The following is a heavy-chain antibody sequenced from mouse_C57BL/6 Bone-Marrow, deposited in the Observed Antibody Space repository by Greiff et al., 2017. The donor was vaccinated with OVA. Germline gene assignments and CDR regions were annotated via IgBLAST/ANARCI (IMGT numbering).Heavy chain of an antibody. CDR1: GFNIKDDY. CDR3: TTDYYSNSYAMDY. J-gene: IGHJ4*01. V-gene: IGHV14-4*01. Sequence: EVKLLESGAELVRPGASVKLSCTASGFNIKDDYMHWVKQRPEQGLEWIGWIDPENGDTEYASKFQGKATIPADTSSNTAYLQLSSLTSEDTAVYYCTTDYYSNSYAMDYWGQGTSVTVSS. D-gene: IGHD2-5*01. CDR2: IDPENGDT.